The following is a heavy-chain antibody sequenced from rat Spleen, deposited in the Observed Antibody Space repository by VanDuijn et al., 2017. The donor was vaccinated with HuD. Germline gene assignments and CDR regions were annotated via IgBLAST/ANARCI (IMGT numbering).Heavy chain of an antibody. Sequence: QVQLRESGPGLVQPSQTLSLTCTVAGFSLTSYNVHWVRQPPGKGLEWMGVIWHTGGTRYNSALKSRLSISKDTSKSQVYLKMDSLQAEDTATYYCASKIYYYSGVDYWGQGVMVTVSS. CDR3: ASKIYYYSGVDY. CDR1: GFSLTSYN. CDR2: IWHTGGT. V-gene: IGHV2-41*01. J-gene: IGHJ2*01. D-gene: IGHD1-1*01.